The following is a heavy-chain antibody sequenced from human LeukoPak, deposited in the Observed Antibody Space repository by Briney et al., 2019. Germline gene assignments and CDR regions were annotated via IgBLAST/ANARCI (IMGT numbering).Heavy chain of an antibody. J-gene: IGHJ4*02. CDR2: IYSGGST. D-gene: IGHD2-21*02. CDR3: ARDIPLYCGGDCYSGDY. CDR1: GFTFSSYA. V-gene: IGHV3-66*01. Sequence: GGSLRLSCVASGFTFSSYAMSWVRQAPGKGLEWVSVIYSGGSTYYADSVKGRFTISRDNSKNTLYLQMNSLRAEDTAVYYCARDIPLYCGGDCYSGDYWGQGTLVTVSS.